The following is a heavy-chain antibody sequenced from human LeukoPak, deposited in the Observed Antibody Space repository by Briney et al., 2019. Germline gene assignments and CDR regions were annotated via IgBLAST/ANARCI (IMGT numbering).Heavy chain of an antibody. V-gene: IGHV3-30*03. Sequence: PGGSLRLSCAASGFTFSRYGMHWVRQAPGKGLEWVAVISYDGSDKYFADSVKGRFTISRDNSKNTLYLQMNSLRAEDTAVYYCATRTSGAFDFWGQGTMVIVS. CDR1: GFTFSRYG. J-gene: IGHJ3*01. CDR3: ATRTSGAFDF. CDR2: ISYDGSDK.